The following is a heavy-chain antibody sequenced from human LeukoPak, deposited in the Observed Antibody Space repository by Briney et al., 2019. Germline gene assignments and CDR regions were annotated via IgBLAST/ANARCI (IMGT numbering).Heavy chain of an antibody. CDR1: GFTFGNYA. CDR2: ASTDGTP. D-gene: IGHD2-21*01. J-gene: IGHJ6*03. Sequence: PGGSLRLSCTVSGFTFGNYAMTWVRQGPGKGLESVSSASTDGTPYYANSVKGRFTISRDNSKSTLYLRMNSLRAEDTAVYYCAKLGHGGYYSYMGVWGKGTTVTVSS. CDR3: AKLGHGGYYSYMGV. V-gene: IGHV3-23*01.